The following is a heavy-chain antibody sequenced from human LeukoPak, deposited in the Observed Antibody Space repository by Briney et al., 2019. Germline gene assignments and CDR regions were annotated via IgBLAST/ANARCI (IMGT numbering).Heavy chain of an antibody. Sequence: ASVKLSCTASGYTFTSYGISWVRQAPGQGLEWMGWISADNGNTNYAQKLQGRVTMTTDTSTSTAYMELRSLRSDDTAVYYCARDYTPGIAVAGTHYYYGMDVWGQGTTVSVSS. CDR1: GYTFTSYG. J-gene: IGHJ6*02. CDR3: ARDYTPGIAVAGTHYYYGMDV. D-gene: IGHD6-19*01. CDR2: ISADNGNT. V-gene: IGHV1-18*01.